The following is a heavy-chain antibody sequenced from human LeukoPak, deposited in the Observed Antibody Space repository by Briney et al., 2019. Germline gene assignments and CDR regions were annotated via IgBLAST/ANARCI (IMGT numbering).Heavy chain of an antibody. CDR3: ASKRGYTYGHDY. CDR1: GGSISGYY. D-gene: IGHD5-18*01. Sequence: PSETLSLTCTVSGGSISGYYWSRIRQAPGKGLDWIGNIYYSGSTNYNPSLKSRVTISVDTSKNQFSLKLSSVTAADTAVYYCASKRGYTYGHDYWGQGTLVTVSS. J-gene: IGHJ4*02. V-gene: IGHV4-59*08. CDR2: IYYSGST.